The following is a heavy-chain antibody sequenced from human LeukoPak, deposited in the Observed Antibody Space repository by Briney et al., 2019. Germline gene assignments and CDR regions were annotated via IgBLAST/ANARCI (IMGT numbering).Heavy chain of an antibody. J-gene: IGHJ5*02. CDR3: ARVRPYYYGSGSYVSRIDP. V-gene: IGHV3-7*01. CDR1: GFTFSSYE. Sequence: KPGGSLSLSCAASGFTFSSYEMNWVRQAPGKGLEWVANIKQDGSEKYYVDSVKGRFTISRDIAKNTLYLQMNSLRAEDTAVYYCARVRPYYYGSGSYVSRIDPWGQGTLVTVSS. D-gene: IGHD3-10*01. CDR2: IKQDGSEK.